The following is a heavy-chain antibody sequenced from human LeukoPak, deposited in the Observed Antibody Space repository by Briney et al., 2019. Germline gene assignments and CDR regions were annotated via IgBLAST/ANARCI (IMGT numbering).Heavy chain of an antibody. J-gene: IGHJ4*02. Sequence: SETLSLTCTVSGGSISNYYWTWIRQPAGKGLEWIGRIYTSGSTNYNPSLKSRVTISLDKSKNQFSLRLSSMTAADTAVYFCAKIGYSSGWFEVDSWGQGTLVTVSS. CDR3: AKIGYSSGWFEVDS. CDR1: GGSISNYY. V-gene: IGHV4-4*07. D-gene: IGHD6-19*01. CDR2: IYTSGST.